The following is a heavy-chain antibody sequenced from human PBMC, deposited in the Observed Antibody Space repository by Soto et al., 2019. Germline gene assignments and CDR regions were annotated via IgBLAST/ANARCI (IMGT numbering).Heavy chain of an antibody. J-gene: IGHJ4*02. Sequence: PVGSLILSCAASGFTFSSYAMSWVRQAPGKGLEWVSAISGSGGSTNYADSVKGRFTISRDNSKNTLYLQMNSLRAEDTAVYYCAKDWYFGSTIFGLMFDYWGQGTLVTVSS. CDR3: AKDWYFGSTIFGLMFDY. CDR1: GFTFSSYA. V-gene: IGHV3-23*01. D-gene: IGHD3-3*01. CDR2: ISGSGGST.